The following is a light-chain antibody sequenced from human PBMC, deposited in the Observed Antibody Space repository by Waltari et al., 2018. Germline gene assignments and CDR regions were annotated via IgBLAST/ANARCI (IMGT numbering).Light chain of an antibody. CDR2: DDS. J-gene: IGLJ2*01. V-gene: IGLV3-21*02. CDR3: QVWDSSGDYPVV. Sequence: SYVLTQPPSVSLAPGQTASLTCGGTNMEIKRVIWYQQKSGQAPVLAVHDDSDRPSGIPGRFSGSNSGNTATLTISRVEAGDEADYYCQVWDSSGDYPVVFGGGTKLTVL. CDR1: NMEIKR.